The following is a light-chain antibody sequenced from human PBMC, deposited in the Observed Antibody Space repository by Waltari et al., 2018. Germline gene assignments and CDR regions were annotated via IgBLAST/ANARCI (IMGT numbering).Light chain of an antibody. CDR1: QSIDNW. CDR3: QQYYSFQYT. Sequence: DIQMTQSPSTLPASVGHRVTVTCRASQSIDNWVAWYQQKLGKAPKLLIYKASSLHSGVPSRFSGGGSGTEFTLTISGLQPDDFATYYCQQYYSFQYTFGQGTKLEIK. J-gene: IGKJ2*01. CDR2: KAS. V-gene: IGKV1-5*03.